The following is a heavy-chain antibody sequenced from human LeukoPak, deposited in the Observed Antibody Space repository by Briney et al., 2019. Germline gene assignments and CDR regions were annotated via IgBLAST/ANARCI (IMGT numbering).Heavy chain of an antibody. D-gene: IGHD3-3*01. CDR3: ASGQYYDLWSGYYVD. V-gene: IGHV4-4*02. J-gene: IGHJ4*02. Sequence: SETLSLTCAVSGGSISSSNWWSWVRQPPGKGLEWIGEINHSGSTNYNPSLESRVTISVDTSKNHFSLKLSSVTAADTAVYYCASGQYYDLWSGYYVDWGQGTLVTVSA. CDR1: GGSISSSNW. CDR2: INHSGST.